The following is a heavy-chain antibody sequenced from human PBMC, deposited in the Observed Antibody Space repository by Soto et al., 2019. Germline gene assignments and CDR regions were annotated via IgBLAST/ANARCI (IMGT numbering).Heavy chain of an antibody. Sequence: QVQLQQWGAGLLKPSETLSLTCAVYGGSFSGYYWSWIRQPPGKGLEWIGEINHSGSTNYNPSLKSRVTISVDTSKHQFSLKLSSVTAADTAVYYCAREGYSYAYDYWGQGTLVTVSS. CDR2: INHSGST. D-gene: IGHD5-18*01. J-gene: IGHJ4*02. V-gene: IGHV4-34*01. CDR3: AREGYSYAYDY. CDR1: GGSFSGYY.